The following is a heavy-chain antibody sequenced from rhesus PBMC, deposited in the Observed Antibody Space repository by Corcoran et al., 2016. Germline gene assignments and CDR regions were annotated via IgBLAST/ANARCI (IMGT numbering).Heavy chain of an antibody. D-gene: IGHD4-29*01. V-gene: IGHV4-122*02. CDR2: ITYSGST. CDR3: ARGYGSSPFDY. J-gene: IGHJ4*01. CDR1: GGPISSGYYY. Sequence: QVQLQESGPGLVKPSETLSLTCAVSGGPISSGYYYWSWIRHPPGKGLEMIGYITYSGSTSYNPSIKDRVTISRDTSKNQFSLKLSSVTAADTAVYYCARGYGSSPFDYWGQGVLVTVSS.